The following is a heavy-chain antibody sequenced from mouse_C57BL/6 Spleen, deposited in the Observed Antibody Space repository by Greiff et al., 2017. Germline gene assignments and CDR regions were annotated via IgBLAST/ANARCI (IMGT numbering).Heavy chain of an antibody. J-gene: IGHJ3*01. V-gene: IGHV1-26*01. CDR2: INPNNGGT. CDR1: GYTFTDYY. Sequence: VQLQQSGPELVKPGASVKISCKASGYTFTDYYMNWVKQSHGKGLEWIGEINPNNGGTSYNQKFKGKATMTVDKSSSTAYMLLRSLTSEDSAVYYCARSYDGNSHGLAYWGQGTLVTVSA. CDR3: ARSYDGNSHGLAY. D-gene: IGHD2-1*01.